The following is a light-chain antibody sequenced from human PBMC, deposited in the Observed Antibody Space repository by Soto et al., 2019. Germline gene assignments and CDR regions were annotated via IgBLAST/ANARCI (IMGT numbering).Light chain of an antibody. Sequence: DIQMTQSPSSLSASVGDRVTITCRASQGISNSLAWYQQKPGKVPKLLIYAASTLQSGVPSRFSGSGSGSDFTLSISSLQPEDVATYYCQKYGSVPFTFGPGTKVDIK. J-gene: IGKJ3*01. V-gene: IGKV1-27*01. CDR1: QGISNS. CDR3: QKYGSVPFT. CDR2: AAS.